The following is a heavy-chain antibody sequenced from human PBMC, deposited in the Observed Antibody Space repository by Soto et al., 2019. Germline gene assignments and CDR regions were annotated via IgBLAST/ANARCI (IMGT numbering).Heavy chain of an antibody. J-gene: IGHJ4*02. D-gene: IGHD4-17*01. CDR3: AKSAPMDAGDKYYYDF. CDR1: GGTFSTFG. CDR2: IIPFFGTA. V-gene: IGHV1-69*01. Sequence: QVQLVQSGTEVKKTGSSMKVSCKASGGTFSTFGISWVRQAPGQGLEWMGGIIPFFGTARYSQKFEDRITITADESTNTVYMDLRSLTSEDTAIYYCAKSAPMDAGDKYYYDFWGQGALVTVSS.